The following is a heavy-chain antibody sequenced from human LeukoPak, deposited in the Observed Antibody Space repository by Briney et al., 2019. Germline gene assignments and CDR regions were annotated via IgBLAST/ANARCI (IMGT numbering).Heavy chain of an antibody. CDR3: ARVSGYSGTWYVDY. J-gene: IGHJ4*02. V-gene: IGHV3-7*04. CDR2: MNRDGSEV. Sequence: PGGSRRLSCAASGFPFAPFWMTWVRQAPGKGPEFVATMNRDGSEVAYGDSVRDRFTISRDNAKNSLYLQMYSLRADDTAVYYCARVSGYSGTWYVDYWGQGTLVTVSS. CDR1: GFPFAPFW. D-gene: IGHD6-13*01.